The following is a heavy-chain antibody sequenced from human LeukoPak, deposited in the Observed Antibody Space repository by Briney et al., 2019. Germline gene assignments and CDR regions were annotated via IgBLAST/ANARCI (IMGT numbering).Heavy chain of an antibody. CDR1: GFTFSSYA. V-gene: IGHV3-48*03. D-gene: IGHD4-23*01. Sequence: PGGSLRLSCAASGFTFSSYAMHWVRQAPGKGLEWVSYISSSGSTIYYADSVKGRFTISRDNAKNSLYLQMNSLRAEDTAVYYCARESGGNSRGYYYYYYMDVWGKGTTVTISS. CDR2: ISSSGSTI. CDR3: ARESGGNSRGYYYYYYMDV. J-gene: IGHJ6*03.